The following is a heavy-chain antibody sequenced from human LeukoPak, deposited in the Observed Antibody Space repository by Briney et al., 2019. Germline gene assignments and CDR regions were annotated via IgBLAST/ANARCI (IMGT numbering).Heavy chain of an antibody. CDR3: ARAGYYDFWSRAENYCGMDV. V-gene: IGHV4-4*07. D-gene: IGHD3-3*01. CDR1: GGSISTYY. CDR2: IYTSGST. Sequence: SETLSLTCTVPGGSISTYYWSWIRQPAGKGLEWIGRIYTSGSTNYNPSLKSRVTMSVDTSKNQFSLKLSSVTAADTAVYYCARAGYYDFWSRAENYCGMDVWGQGTTVTVSS. J-gene: IGHJ6*02.